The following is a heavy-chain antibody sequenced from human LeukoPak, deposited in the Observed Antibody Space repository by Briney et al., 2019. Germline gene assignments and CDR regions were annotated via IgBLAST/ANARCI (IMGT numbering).Heavy chain of an antibody. V-gene: IGHV4-39*07. J-gene: IGHJ5*02. CDR3: ARPTIFGVLTINWFDP. CDR1: GGSISSSNHY. D-gene: IGHD3-3*01. CDR2: TLYTGTT. Sequence: PSETLSLTCTVSGGSISSSNHYWGWIRQPPGRGLEWIGSTLYTGTTHYNPSFKSRATLSVDTSKKQVSLRLTSVTAADTAVYYCARPTIFGVLTINWFDPWGQGTLVTVSS.